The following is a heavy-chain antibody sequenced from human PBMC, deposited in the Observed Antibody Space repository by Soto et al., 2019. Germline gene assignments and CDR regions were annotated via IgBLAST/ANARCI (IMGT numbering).Heavy chain of an antibody. CDR1: GDSLNIGGYY. V-gene: IGHV4-31*03. J-gene: IGHJ5*02. CDR3: ARDGSSTANWLDP. Sequence: SATLSLTCTVSGDSLNIGGYYWTWIRQHPGKGLEWMGYIYYTGKTYYNPSLESRLTMSVDTSKNQFSLKLSSVTAADTGVYYGARDGSSTANWLDPWGQGTPVTVSS. D-gene: IGHD2-15*01. CDR2: IYYTGKT.